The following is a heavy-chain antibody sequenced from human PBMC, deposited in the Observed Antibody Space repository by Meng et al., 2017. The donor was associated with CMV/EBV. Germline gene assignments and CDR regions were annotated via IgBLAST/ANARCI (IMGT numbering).Heavy chain of an antibody. CDR2: ISGSGGST. CDR1: GFTFSSYS. CDR3: AKDTTGSGRSPFDY. D-gene: IGHD6-19*01. J-gene: IGHJ4*02. V-gene: IGHV3-23*01. Sequence: GGSLRLSCAASGFTFSSYSMNWVRQAPGKGLEWVSAISGSGGSTYYADSVKGRFTISRDNSKNTLYLQMNSLRAEDTAVYYCAKDTTGSGRSPFDYWGQGTLVTVSS.